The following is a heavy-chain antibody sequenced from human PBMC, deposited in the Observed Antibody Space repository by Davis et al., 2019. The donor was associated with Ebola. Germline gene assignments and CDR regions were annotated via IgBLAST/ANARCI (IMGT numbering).Heavy chain of an antibody. D-gene: IGHD3-22*01. V-gene: IGHV3-30*18. CDR1: GISFSNYG. CDR2: ISPDGSDK. J-gene: IGHJ3*02. CDR3: AKDVQIVVVIEYAFDI. Sequence: GESLKISCAASGISFSNYGMFWVRQAPGKVMEWVAVISPDGSDKNYADSGKGRFTISRDNSKNTLDLQMNSLRPEDTAVYYCAKDVQIVVVIEYAFDIWGQGTMVTVSS.